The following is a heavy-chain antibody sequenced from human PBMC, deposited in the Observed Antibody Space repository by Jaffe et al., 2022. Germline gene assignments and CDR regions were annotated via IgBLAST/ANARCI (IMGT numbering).Heavy chain of an antibody. V-gene: IGHV3-48*03. D-gene: IGHD3-10*01. CDR3: ARGGSSMGGYYYYYMDV. Sequence: EVQLVESGGGLVQPGGSLRLSCAASGFTFSSYEMNWVRQAPGKGLEWVSYISSSGSTIYYADSVKGRFTISRDNAKNSLYLQMNSLRAEDTAVYYCARGGSSMGGYYYYYMDVWGKGTTVTVSS. CDR2: ISSSGSTI. J-gene: IGHJ6*03. CDR1: GFTFSSYE.